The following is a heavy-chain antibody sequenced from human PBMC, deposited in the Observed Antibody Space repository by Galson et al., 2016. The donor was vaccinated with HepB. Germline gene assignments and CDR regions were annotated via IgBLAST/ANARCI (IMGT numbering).Heavy chain of an antibody. CDR1: GFTFSSYA. J-gene: IGHJ4*02. V-gene: IGHV3-30-3*01. D-gene: IGHD4-23*01. Sequence: SLRLSCAASGFTFSSYAMHWVRQAPGKGLEWVAGISNDGNNEKYADSVKGRFTVSRDKSQNTLLLQMNSLRPEDTAVYFCARDGGITPSRFDQWGQGTKVTVSS. CDR3: ARDGGITPSRFDQ. CDR2: ISNDGNNE.